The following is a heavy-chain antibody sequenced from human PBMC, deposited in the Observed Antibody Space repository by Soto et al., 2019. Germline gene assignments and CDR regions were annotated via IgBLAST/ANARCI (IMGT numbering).Heavy chain of an antibody. V-gene: IGHV5-10-1*01. CDR2: IDPSDSYT. D-gene: IGHD3-22*01. J-gene: IGHJ3*01. CDR1: GYSFTGYW. Sequence: RGESLKISCKGSGYSFTGYWISWVRQMPGKGLEWMGRIDPSDSYTNYSPSFQGHVTISADKSISTAYLQWSSLKASDTAMYYCAKTDSSGYFPNPWGQGTMVTVSS. CDR3: AKTDSSGYFPNP.